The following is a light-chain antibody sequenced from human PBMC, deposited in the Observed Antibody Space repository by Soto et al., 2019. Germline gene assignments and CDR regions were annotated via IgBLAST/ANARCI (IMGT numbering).Light chain of an antibody. J-gene: IGKJ2*01. CDR2: DAS. V-gene: IGKV1-33*01. Sequence: DIQMTQSPSSLSASVGDRVTITCQASQDISNYLNWYQQKPGKAAKLLIYDASNVETGVPSRFSGSGSGTDFTFTISSLQPEDSGTYYCQQYDNLPPYTFGQGTKREIK. CDR1: QDISNY. CDR3: QQYDNLPPYT.